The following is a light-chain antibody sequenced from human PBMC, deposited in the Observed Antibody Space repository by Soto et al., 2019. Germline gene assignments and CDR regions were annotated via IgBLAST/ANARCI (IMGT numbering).Light chain of an antibody. CDR2: GTS. CDR1: QSVSSSY. V-gene: IGKV3-20*01. J-gene: IGKJ1*01. Sequence: EIVLTQSPGTLSLSPGERATLSCRASQSVSSSYLAWYQQKPGQAPRLVIYGTSTRATGIPDRFSGSGSGTDFTLTISRLEPEDFAVYYCQQYGTSPPWTFGQGTKVEI. CDR3: QQYGTSPPWT.